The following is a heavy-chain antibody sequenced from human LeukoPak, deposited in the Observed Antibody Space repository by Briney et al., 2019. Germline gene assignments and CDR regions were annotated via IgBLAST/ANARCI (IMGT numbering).Heavy chain of an antibody. D-gene: IGHD3-22*01. CDR3: ARHYYDSSGYPNYYYYMDV. Sequence: GSLRLSCAASGFTFSSYAMHWVRQPPGKGLEWIGEINHSGSTNYNPSLKSRVTISVDTSKNQFSLKLSSVTAADTAVYYCARHYYDSSGYPNYYYYMDVWGKGTTVTVSS. CDR2: INHSGST. V-gene: IGHV4-34*01. J-gene: IGHJ6*03. CDR1: GFTFSSYA.